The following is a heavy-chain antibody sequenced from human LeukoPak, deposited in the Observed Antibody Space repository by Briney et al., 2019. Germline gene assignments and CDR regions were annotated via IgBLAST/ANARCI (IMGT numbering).Heavy chain of an antibody. Sequence: TGGSLRLSCAGSGFTVSSYWMSWVRQAPGKGLEWVANIKQDGSETYYVDSVKGRFTISRDNAKNSLYLKMNSLRAEDTAVYYCARVKNQAVAGNFWFDPWGQGTLVTVSS. D-gene: IGHD6-19*01. J-gene: IGHJ5*02. V-gene: IGHV3-7*01. CDR1: GFTVSSYW. CDR3: ARVKNQAVAGNFWFDP. CDR2: IKQDGSET.